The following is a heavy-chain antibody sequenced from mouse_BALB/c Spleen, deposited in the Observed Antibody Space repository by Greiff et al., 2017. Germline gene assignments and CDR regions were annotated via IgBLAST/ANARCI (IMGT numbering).Heavy chain of an antibody. Sequence: QVQLKESGPELVKPGASVKMSCKASGYTFTSYYMYWVKQRPGQGLEWIGEINPSNGGTNFNEKFKSKATLTVDKSSSTAYMQLSSLTSEDSAVYYCTRSEYGYDEYYFDYWGQGTTLTVSS. CDR2: INPSNGGT. CDR3: TRSEYGYDEYYFDY. V-gene: IGHV1S81*02. J-gene: IGHJ2*01. CDR1: GYTFTSYY. D-gene: IGHD2-2*01.